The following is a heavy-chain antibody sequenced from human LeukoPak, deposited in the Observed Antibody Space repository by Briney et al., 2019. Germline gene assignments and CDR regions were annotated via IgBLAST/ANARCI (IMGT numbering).Heavy chain of an antibody. Sequence: PGGSLRLSCAASGFTVSSNYMSWVRQAPGKGLGWVSVIYSGGSTYYADSMKGRFTISRDKSKNTVYLQMNSLRPEDTAVYYCARVLGMDPPYYYYYYMDVWGRGTTVTVSS. D-gene: IGHD7-27*01. CDR1: GFTVSSNY. CDR3: ARVLGMDPPYYYYYYMDV. J-gene: IGHJ6*03. CDR2: IYSGGST. V-gene: IGHV3-66*02.